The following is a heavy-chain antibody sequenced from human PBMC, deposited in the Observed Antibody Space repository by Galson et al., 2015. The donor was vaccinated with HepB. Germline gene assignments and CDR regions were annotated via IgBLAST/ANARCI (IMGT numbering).Heavy chain of an antibody. J-gene: IGHJ4*02. CDR2: IWYDGSNK. Sequence: SLRLSCAASGFTFSSYGMHWVRQAPGKGLEWVAVIWYDGSNKYYADSVKGRFTISRDNSKNTLYLQMNSLRAEDTAVYYCARAQYSGYDLGGGFDYWGQGTLVTVSS. CDR3: ARAQYSGYDLGGGFDY. CDR1: GFTFSSYG. V-gene: IGHV3-33*01. D-gene: IGHD5-12*01.